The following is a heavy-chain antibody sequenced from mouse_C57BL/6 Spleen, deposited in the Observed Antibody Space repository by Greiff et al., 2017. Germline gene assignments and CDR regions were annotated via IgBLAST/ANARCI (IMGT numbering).Heavy chain of an antibody. D-gene: IGHD3-3*01. CDR1: GYTFTDYN. CDR3: ARSCRDYAMDY. V-gene: IGHV1-22*01. J-gene: IGHJ4*01. Sequence: VQLKESGPELVKPGASVKMSCKASGYTFTDYNMHWVKQSHGKSLEWIGYINPNNGGTSYNQKFKGKATLTVNKSSRTAYMELRSLTSEDSAVYYCARSCRDYAMDYWGQGTSVTVSS. CDR2: INPNNGGT.